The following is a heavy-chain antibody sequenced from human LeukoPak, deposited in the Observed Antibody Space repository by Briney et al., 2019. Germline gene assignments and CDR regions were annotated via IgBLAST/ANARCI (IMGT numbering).Heavy chain of an antibody. V-gene: IGHV4-39*07. CDR3: ARGLLYYMDV. Sequence: SETLSLTCTVSGGSISSSTYYWSWIRQPPGKGLEWIGEINHSGSTNYNPSLKSRVTISVDTSKNQFSLKLSSVTAADTAVYYCARGLLYYMDVWGKGTTVTVSS. CDR1: GGSISSSTYY. J-gene: IGHJ6*03. D-gene: IGHD3-10*01. CDR2: INHSGST.